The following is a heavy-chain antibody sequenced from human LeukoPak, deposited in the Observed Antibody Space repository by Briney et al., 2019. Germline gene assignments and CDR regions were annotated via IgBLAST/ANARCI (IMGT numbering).Heavy chain of an antibody. CDR3: ARGVVGSYYYDSSGYYFDY. Sequence: ASVKVPCKASGYTFTGYYMHWVRQAPGQGLEWMGWINPNSGGTNYAQKFQGRVTMTRDTSISTAYMELSRLRSDDTAVYYCARGVVGSYYYDSSGYYFDYWGQGTLVTVSS. CDR1: GYTFTGYY. J-gene: IGHJ4*02. CDR2: INPNSGGT. D-gene: IGHD3-22*01. V-gene: IGHV1-2*02.